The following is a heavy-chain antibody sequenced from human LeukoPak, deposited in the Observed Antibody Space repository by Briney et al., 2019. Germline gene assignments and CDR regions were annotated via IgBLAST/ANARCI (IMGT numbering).Heavy chain of an antibody. J-gene: IGHJ3*02. CDR3: AGVKATGAFDI. Sequence: PGGSLRLSCAASGFTVSSNYMSWVRQAPGKGLEWVSVIYSGGTTYYADSVKGRFTISRDNSKNTLYLQMNSLRAEDTAVYYCAGVKATGAFDIWGQGTMVTVSS. V-gene: IGHV3-53*01. D-gene: IGHD1-14*01. CDR2: IYSGGTT. CDR1: GFTVSSNY.